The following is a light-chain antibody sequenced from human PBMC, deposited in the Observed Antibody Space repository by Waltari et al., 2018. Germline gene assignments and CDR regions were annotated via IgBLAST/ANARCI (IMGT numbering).Light chain of an antibody. CDR2: GAS. Sequence: PGERATLSCRASQSISRTLAWYQQKPGQAPRLLIYGASTRPTGIPDRFSGSGSGTDFSLTISRLEPEDFAVYYCQHYVRLPVTFVQG. V-gene: IGKV3-20*01. CDR1: QSISRT. CDR3: QHYVRLPVT. J-gene: IGKJ1*01.